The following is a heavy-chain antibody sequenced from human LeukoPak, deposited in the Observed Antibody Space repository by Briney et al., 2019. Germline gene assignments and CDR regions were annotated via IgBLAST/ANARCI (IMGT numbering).Heavy chain of an antibody. CDR3: ARGGSKLWFGELWGDYYFDY. J-gene: IGHJ4*02. D-gene: IGHD3-10*01. CDR1: GFTFSSYW. CDR2: IKQDGSEK. V-gene: IGHV3-7*01. Sequence: GGSLRLSCAASGFTFSSYWMSWVRQAPGKGLEWVANIKQDGSEKYYVDSVKGRFTITRDNAKNSLYLQMNSLRAEDTAVYYCARGGSKLWFGELWGDYYFDYWGQGTLVTVSS.